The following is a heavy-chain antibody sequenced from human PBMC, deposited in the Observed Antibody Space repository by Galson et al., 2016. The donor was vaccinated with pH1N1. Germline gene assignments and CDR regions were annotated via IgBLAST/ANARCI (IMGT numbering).Heavy chain of an antibody. CDR3: ARDVRISLWLPDF. J-gene: IGHJ4*02. CDR1: GYTFTNYG. V-gene: IGHV1-18*01. CDR2: MSAYNGNT. D-gene: IGHD5-18*01. Sequence: SVKVSCKASGYTFTNYGITWVRQAPGQGLEWMAWMSAYNGNTNYAQKFQGRVTMATDTSTNTAYMELRNLTYDDTAVYYCARDVRISLWLPDFWGQGTLVTVSS.